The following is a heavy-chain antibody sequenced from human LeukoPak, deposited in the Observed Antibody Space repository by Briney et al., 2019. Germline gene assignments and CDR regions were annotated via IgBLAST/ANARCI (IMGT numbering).Heavy chain of an antibody. CDR2: INPNSGNT. D-gene: IGHD6-19*01. Sequence: ASVKVSCTASGYTFTSYDINGVRQAPGQGREWMGWINPNSGNTAYAQKFQGRVTMTRNTSISTAYSELSSLKSEDTGVYYWARGLSSCDYWGQGTLVTVSS. V-gene: IGHV1-8*01. CDR3: ARGLSSCDY. J-gene: IGHJ4*02. CDR1: GYTFTSYD.